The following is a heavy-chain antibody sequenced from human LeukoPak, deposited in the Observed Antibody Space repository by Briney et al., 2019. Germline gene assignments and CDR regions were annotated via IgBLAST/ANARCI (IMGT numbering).Heavy chain of an antibody. J-gene: IGHJ4*02. CDR2: ISYDGSNK. CDR1: GFTFSSYA. V-gene: IGHV3-30-3*01. Sequence: PGGSLRLSCAASGFTFSSYAMHWVRQALGKGLEWVAVISYDGSNKYYAGSVKGRFTISRDNSKNTLYLQMNSLRAEDTAVYYCARASRGYSYGSGYWGQGTLVTVSS. D-gene: IGHD5-18*01. CDR3: ARASRGYSYGSGY.